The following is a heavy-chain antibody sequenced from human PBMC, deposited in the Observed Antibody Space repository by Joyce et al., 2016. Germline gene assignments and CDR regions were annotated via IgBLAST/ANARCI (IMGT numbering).Heavy chain of an antibody. CDR1: GYTVSSYG. CDR2: INTYYGNT. D-gene: IGHD2-15*01. V-gene: IGHV1-18*04. J-gene: IGHJ4*02. Sequence: QVQLVQSGAEMKKPGASVRVACKTSGYTVSSYGITWVRQAAGEGLEWMGWINTYYGNTNYAQNLQGRVSVTTDTSTSTVYMELTSLKSDDTAVYYCARDGPNCSGGSCAAYWGQGTLVTVSS. CDR3: ARDGPNCSGGSCAAY.